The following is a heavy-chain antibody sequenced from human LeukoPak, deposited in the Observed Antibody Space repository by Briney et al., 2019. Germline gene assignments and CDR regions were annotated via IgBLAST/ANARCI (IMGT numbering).Heavy chain of an antibody. Sequence: GGSLRLSCAASAFIVSNNEMGWARQAPGKGLECVSSISGRFTYYADSGKGRFSISRGNSKNTLHLQMNSLAAEDTAVYYCTRDSTTFRFGYWGQGTLVTVSS. CDR1: AFIVSNNE. D-gene: IGHD4-11*01. CDR3: TRDSTTFRFGY. V-gene: IGHV3-38-3*01. CDR2: ISGRFT. J-gene: IGHJ4*02.